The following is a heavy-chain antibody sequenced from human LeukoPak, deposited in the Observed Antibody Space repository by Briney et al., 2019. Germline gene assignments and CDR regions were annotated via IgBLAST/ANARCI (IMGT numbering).Heavy chain of an antibody. CDR1: GFTFSNYA. CDR2: ISYDGSNK. J-gene: IGHJ4*02. CDR3: ARGYCSSTSCAASDY. D-gene: IGHD2-2*01. V-gene: IGHV3-30*04. Sequence: PGRSLRLSCAASGFTFSNYAMHWVRQAPGKGLEWVAVISYDGSNKYYADSVKGRFTISRDNSKNTLYLQMNSLRAEDTAVYYCARGYCSSTSCAASDYWGQGTLVTVSS.